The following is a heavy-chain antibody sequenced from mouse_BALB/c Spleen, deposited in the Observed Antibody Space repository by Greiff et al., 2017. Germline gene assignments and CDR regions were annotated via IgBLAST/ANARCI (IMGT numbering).Heavy chain of an antibody. CDR3: ARDSATVVANAMDY. CDR1: GFTFTDYY. J-gene: IGHJ4*01. Sequence: EVKLVESGGGLVQPGGSLRLSCATSGFTFTDYYMSWVRQPPGKALEWLGFIRNKANGYTTEYSASVKGRFTISRDNSQSILYLQMNTLRAEDSATYYCARDSATVVANAMDYWGQGTSVTVSS. V-gene: IGHV7-3*02. CDR2: IRNKANGYTT. D-gene: IGHD1-1*01.